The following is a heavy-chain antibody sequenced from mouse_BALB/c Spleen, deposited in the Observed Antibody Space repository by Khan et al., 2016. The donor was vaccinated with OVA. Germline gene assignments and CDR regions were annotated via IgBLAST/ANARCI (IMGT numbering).Heavy chain of an antibody. CDR1: GYSITSDYA. CDR3: ARSVTMTTVVATDLDY. Sequence: EVQLQESGPGLVKPSQSLSLTCTVTGYSITSDYAWNWIRQFPGNKLEWMGYISYSGRTSYHPSLKSRISITRHTSKNQFFLQLNPVTTEDTATYYCARSVTMTTVVATDLDYWGQGTTLTVSS. V-gene: IGHV3-2*02. J-gene: IGHJ2*01. CDR2: ISYSGRT. D-gene: IGHD1-1*01.